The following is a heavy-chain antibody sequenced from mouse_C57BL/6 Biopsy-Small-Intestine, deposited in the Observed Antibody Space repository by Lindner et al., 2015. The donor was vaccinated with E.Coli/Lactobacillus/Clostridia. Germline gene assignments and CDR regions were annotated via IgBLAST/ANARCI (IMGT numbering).Heavy chain of an antibody. CDR1: GYSFTPYA. J-gene: IGHJ2*01. V-gene: IGHV9-3-1*01. Sequence: VKVSCKASGYSFTPYAINWLRQAPGQGLEWMGWISTLNGNPTYAQGFTGRFVFSSDTSVTTVYLQINDVRAEDTAVYYCARDPRFCTGGLCHPPEFYFDPWGQGTLVTVSS. CDR2: ISTLNGNP. CDR3: ARDPRFCTGGLCHPPEFYFDP. D-gene: IGHD6-1*01.